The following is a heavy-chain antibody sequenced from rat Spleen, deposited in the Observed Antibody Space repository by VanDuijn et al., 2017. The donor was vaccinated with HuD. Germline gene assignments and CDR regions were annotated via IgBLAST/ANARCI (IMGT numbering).Heavy chain of an antibody. D-gene: IGHD2-2*01. CDR2: ISTGGGNT. J-gene: IGHJ2*01. CDR3: ARRGYLRDYFDY. Sequence: EVQLVESGGGLVQPGRSLKLSCSASGFTFSDFGMHWIRQAPTKGLEWVASISTGGGNTYYRDSVKGRFTISRDNAKNTLYLQMDSLRSEDTATYYCARRGYLRDYFDYWGQGVMVTVSS. CDR1: GFTFSDFG. V-gene: IGHV5S13*01.